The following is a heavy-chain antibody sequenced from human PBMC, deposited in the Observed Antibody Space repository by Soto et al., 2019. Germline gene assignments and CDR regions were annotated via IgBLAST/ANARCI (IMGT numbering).Heavy chain of an antibody. J-gene: IGHJ5*02. Sequence: ETLSLTCTVSGDSASSSSYYWGWIRQPPGKGLEWIGSLYYSGSTYYNPSLKSRVTISVDTSKNQFSLKLNSVTAADTAVYYCASGLGWFDPWGRGTLVTVSS. CDR3: ASGLGWFDP. CDR1: GDSASSSSYY. CDR2: LYYSGST. V-gene: IGHV4-39*01.